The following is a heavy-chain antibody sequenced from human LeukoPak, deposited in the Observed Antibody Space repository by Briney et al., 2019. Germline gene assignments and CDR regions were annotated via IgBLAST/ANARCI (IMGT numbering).Heavy chain of an antibody. Sequence: SETLSLTCAVYGGSFSGYYWSWIRQPPGKGLEWIGEINHSGSTNYNPSLKSRVTTSVDTSKNQFSLKLSSVTAADTAVYYCASSSSWPLDYWGQGTLVTVSS. D-gene: IGHD6-13*01. CDR3: ASSSSWPLDY. CDR2: INHSGST. CDR1: GGSFSGYY. V-gene: IGHV4-34*01. J-gene: IGHJ4*02.